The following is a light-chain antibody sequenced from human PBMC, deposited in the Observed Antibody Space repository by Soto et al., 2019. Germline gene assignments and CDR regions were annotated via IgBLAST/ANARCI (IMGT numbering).Light chain of an antibody. V-gene: IGKV1-5*03. J-gene: IGKJ3*01. Sequence: DIQMTQSPSSLSASVGDRVTITCRASQIINTWLAGYQQKPGKAPKLLIYRASNLLSGVPSRFSGSGSGTEFTLTIGSLQPDDFSIYYCQQYETYSGTFGPGTKVDL. CDR3: QQYETYSGT. CDR1: QIINTW. CDR2: RAS.